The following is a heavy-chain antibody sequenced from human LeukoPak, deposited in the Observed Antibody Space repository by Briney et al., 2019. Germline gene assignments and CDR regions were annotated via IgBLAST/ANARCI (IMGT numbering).Heavy chain of an antibody. V-gene: IGHV3-9*01. CDR1: GFTFDDFA. Sequence: PGRSLRLSCVASGFTFDDFAMHWVRQLPGKGLEWVSGITWNSGTTGYADSVKGRFIIVRNDAKNSLYLQMNSLRAEDTAVYYCAKDTRAVSVGSFDYWGQGTLVTFSS. CDR2: ITWNSGTT. J-gene: IGHJ4*02. D-gene: IGHD3-10*01. CDR3: AKDTRAVSVGSFDY.